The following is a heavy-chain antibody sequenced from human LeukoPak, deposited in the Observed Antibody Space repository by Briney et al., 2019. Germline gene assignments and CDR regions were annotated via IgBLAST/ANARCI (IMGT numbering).Heavy chain of an antibody. V-gene: IGHV3-7*01. J-gene: IGHJ5*02. CDR3: ARDPGGWFDP. Sequence: PGGSLRLSCAASGFDFSSYWMTWARQAPGKGLDWVANIKHDGSEKYYVDSVKGRFTISRDNAKNSLYLQMNSLRAEDTAVYYCARDPGGWFDPWGQGTLVTVSS. CDR2: IKHDGSEK. D-gene: IGHD2-8*02. CDR1: GFDFSSYW.